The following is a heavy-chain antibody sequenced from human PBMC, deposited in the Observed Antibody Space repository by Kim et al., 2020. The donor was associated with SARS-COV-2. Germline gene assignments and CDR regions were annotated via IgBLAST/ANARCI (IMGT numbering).Heavy chain of an antibody. CDR1: NSSIGTGYY. Sequence: SETLSLTCSVSNSSIGTGYYWAWIRQTPGKGLEWIGNIYHSGMPYYNPSFKSRVTISVDTSTDQFSLTLRSVTVADTGIYYCARSIYYDDSGSRKCYFDHWGRGILVTVSS. CDR2: IYHSGMP. V-gene: IGHV4-38-2*01. D-gene: IGHD3-22*01. J-gene: IGHJ4*02. CDR3: ARSIYYDDSGSRKCYFDH.